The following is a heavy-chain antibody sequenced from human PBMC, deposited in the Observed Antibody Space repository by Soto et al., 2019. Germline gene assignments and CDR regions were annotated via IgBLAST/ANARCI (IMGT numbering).Heavy chain of an antibody. CDR2: IIPIFRTS. Sequence: ASVKVSCKASGGTFNTFAISWMRQAPGQGLEWLGGIIPIFRTSGYAQKFQGRVTIIADESASTAYMELRSLRSEETAVYYGAMDNERQRLGGNYCYDMDIWGQGTTVTVSS. CDR3: AMDNERQRLGGNYCYDMDI. D-gene: IGHD5-12*01. V-gene: IGHV1-69*13. CDR1: GGTFNTFA. J-gene: IGHJ6*02.